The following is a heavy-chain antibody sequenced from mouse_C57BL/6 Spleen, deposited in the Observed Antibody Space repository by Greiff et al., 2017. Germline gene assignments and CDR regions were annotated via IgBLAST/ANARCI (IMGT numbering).Heavy chain of an antibody. CDR1: GYTFTSYW. J-gene: IGHJ4*01. V-gene: IGHV1-50*01. D-gene: IGHD2-4*01. CDR3: ARGGDYVGAMDY. Sequence: QVQLKQPGAELVKPGASVKLSCKASGYTFTSYWMQWVKQRPGQGLEWIGEIDPSDSYTNYNQKFKGKATLTVDTSSSTADMQLSSLTSEDSAVYYGARGGDYVGAMDYWGQGTSVTVSS. CDR2: IDPSDSYT.